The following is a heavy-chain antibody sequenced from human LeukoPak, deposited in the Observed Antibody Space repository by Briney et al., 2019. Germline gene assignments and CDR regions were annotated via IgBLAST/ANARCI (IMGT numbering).Heavy chain of an antibody. J-gene: IGHJ4*02. CDR3: ARDGEHVLAHDY. V-gene: IGHV3-66*01. CDR2: IHRDGST. Sequence: GGSLRLSCAVSGFTVSTNYMSWVRQAPGKGLEWVSIIHRDGSTYYADSVKGRFTTSRDNSKNTLYIQMNSLRAEDTGVYYCARDGEHVLAHDYWGQGTLVTVSS. D-gene: IGHD3-10*01. CDR1: GFTVSTNY.